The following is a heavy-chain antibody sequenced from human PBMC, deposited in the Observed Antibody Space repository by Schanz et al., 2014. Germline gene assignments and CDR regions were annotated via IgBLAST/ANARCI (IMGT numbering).Heavy chain of an antibody. CDR1: GYTFTSDS. Sequence: QGQLVQLGAEAKKLGASVKVSCKAPGYTFTSDSMHWVRQAPGQGLEWMGWMNPDRGNTGYAQKFQGRVTMTRNTAISTAYMELSSLRSEDTAVYYCARAPTAYCSDTSCLGTPFDYWGQGTLVTVSS. V-gene: IGHV1-8*02. D-gene: IGHD2-2*01. CDR2: MNPDRGNT. J-gene: IGHJ4*02. CDR3: ARAPTAYCSDTSCLGTPFDY.